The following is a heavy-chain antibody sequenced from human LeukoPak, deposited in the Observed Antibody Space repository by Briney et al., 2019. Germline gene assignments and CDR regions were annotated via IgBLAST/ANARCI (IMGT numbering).Heavy chain of an antibody. V-gene: IGHV2-5*01. CDR3: ARWDMASNWKQPGHNWFDP. CDR1: GFSLGTSGVG. D-gene: IGHD1-20*01. Sequence: ESGPTLLKPTQTLTLTCTFSGFSLGTSGVGVGWIRQPPGKALEWLALIYWNDDKRYRPSLKSRLTITKDTSKNQVVLTMTNMDPVDTATYYCARWDMASNWKQPGHNWFDPWGQGNLATVSS. J-gene: IGHJ5*02. CDR2: IYWNDDK.